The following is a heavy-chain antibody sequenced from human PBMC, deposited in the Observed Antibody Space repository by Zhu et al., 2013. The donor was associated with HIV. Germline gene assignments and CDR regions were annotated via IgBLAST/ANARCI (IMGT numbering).Heavy chain of an antibody. CDR2: IIPIFGTA. CDR1: GGTFSSYA. D-gene: IGHD6-19*01. CDR3: AQWLVDTVFRCTSLKY. Sequence: QVQLVQSGAEVKKPGSSVKVSCKASGGTFSSYAISWVRQAPGQGLEWMGGIIPIFGTANYAQKFQGRVTITADESTSTAYMELSSLRSEDTAVYYCAQWLVDTVFRCTSLKYWGQGNPGHRLL. J-gene: IGHJ4*02. V-gene: IGHV1-69*01.